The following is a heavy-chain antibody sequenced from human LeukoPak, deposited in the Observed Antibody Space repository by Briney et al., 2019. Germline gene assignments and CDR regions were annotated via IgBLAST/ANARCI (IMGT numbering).Heavy chain of an antibody. CDR1: GGSISSYY. Sequence: SETLSLTCAVSGGSISSYYWSWIRQPPGKGLEWIGYIYYSGSTYYNPSLKSRVTISVDTSKNQFSLRLSSVTAADTAVYYCASGSYDSSGYYYGGVDYWGQGTLVTVSS. J-gene: IGHJ4*02. V-gene: IGHV4-59*12. D-gene: IGHD3-22*01. CDR2: IYYSGST. CDR3: ASGSYDSSGYYYGGVDY.